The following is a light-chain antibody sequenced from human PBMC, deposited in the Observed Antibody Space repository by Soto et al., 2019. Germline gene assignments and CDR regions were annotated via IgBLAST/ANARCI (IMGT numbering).Light chain of an antibody. CDR1: QSVTTY. J-gene: IGKJ1*01. CDR3: QQYGSSGT. Sequence: EIVWTQSPATLSLSPGERATLTCRASQSVTTYLAWYQQTPGRPPRLLIYDASKRAPGIPARFSGSGSGTDFTLTISRLEPEDFAVYYCQQYGSSGTFGQGTKVDIK. V-gene: IGKV3-20*01. CDR2: DAS.